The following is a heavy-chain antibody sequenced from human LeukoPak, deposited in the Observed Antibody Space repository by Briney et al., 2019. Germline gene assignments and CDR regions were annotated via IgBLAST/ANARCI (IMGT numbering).Heavy chain of an antibody. J-gene: IGHJ4*02. D-gene: IGHD3-16*01. CDR3: AKCPWGGYDGPHDY. Sequence: GGSLRLSCAASGFTFSSYAMSWVRQAPGKGLEWVSAISGSGGSTYYADSVKGRFTTSRDNSKNTLYLQMNSLRAEDTAVYYCAKCPWGGYDGPHDYWGQGTLVTVSS. CDR1: GFTFSSYA. V-gene: IGHV3-23*01. CDR2: ISGSGGST.